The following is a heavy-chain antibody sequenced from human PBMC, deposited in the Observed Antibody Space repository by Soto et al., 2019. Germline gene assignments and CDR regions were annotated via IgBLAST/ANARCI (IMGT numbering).Heavy chain of an antibody. CDR3: ARESRDTYYFDY. CDR2: SHVGPDTT. Sequence: QVQLEQSGAEVKKPGASMKVSCQASGYTFTSYYIHWVRQAPGQGLEWMGVSHVGPDTTMYAQKFQGRFTMTRDTSTSTVYMELSSLISEDTAVYFCARESRDTYYFDYWGQGTLVTVSS. D-gene: IGHD2-21*02. CDR1: GYTFTSYY. J-gene: IGHJ4*02. V-gene: IGHV1-46*01.